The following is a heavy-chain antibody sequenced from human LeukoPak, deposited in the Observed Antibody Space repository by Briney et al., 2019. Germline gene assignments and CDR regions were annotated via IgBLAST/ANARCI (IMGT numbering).Heavy chain of an antibody. V-gene: IGHV4-34*01. CDR3: ARIPGIAAAGRQHNPFDY. CDR2: INHSGST. J-gene: IGHJ4*02. D-gene: IGHD6-13*01. Sequence: SETLSLTRAVYGGSFSGYYWSWIRQPPGKGLEWIGEINHSGSTNYNPSLKSRVTISVDTSKNQFSLKLSSVTAADTAVYYCARIPGIAAAGRQHNPFDYWGQGTLVTVSS. CDR1: GGSFSGYY.